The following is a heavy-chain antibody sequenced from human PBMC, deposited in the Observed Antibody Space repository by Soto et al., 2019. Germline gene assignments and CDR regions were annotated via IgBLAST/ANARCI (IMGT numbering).Heavy chain of an antibody. CDR1: GGSVSSGSYY. J-gene: IGHJ4*02. Sequence: PSETLSLTCTVSGGSVSSGSYYWTWIRQPPGKGLEWLGYIYYSGTTNYNPPLKSRITISVDTSKNQLSLKLTSVTAADTAVYYCARVGDSGYYWYFDYWGQGALVTVSS. CDR3: ARVGDSGYYWYFDY. D-gene: IGHD3-22*01. CDR2: IYYSGTT. V-gene: IGHV4-61*01.